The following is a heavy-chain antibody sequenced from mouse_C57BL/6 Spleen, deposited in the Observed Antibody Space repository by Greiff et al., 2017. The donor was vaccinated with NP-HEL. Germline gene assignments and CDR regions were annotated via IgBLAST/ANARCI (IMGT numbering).Heavy chain of an antibody. D-gene: IGHD2-4*01. J-gene: IGHJ4*01. CDR3: ARRHYDYLYAMDY. Sequence: VQLQQSGAELVKPGASVKISCKASGYAFSSYWMNWVKQRPGKGLEWIGQIYPGDGDTNYNGKFKGKATLTADKSSSTAYMQLSSLTSEDSAVYYCARRHYDYLYAMDYWGQGTSVTVSS. V-gene: IGHV1-80*01. CDR2: IYPGDGDT. CDR1: GYAFSSYW.